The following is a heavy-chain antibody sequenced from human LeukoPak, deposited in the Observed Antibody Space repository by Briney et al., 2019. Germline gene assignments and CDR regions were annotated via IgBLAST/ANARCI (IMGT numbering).Heavy chain of an antibody. V-gene: IGHV4-34*01. CDR2: INHSGST. J-gene: IGHJ3*02. Sequence: SETLSLTCAVYGGSFSGYYWSWIRQPPGKGLEWSGEINHSGSTNYNPSLKSRVTISVDTSKNQFSLKLSSVTAADTAVYYCARLTYYDILTGYLDAFDIWGQGTMVTVSS. CDR1: GGSFSGYY. CDR3: ARLTYYDILTGYLDAFDI. D-gene: IGHD3-9*01.